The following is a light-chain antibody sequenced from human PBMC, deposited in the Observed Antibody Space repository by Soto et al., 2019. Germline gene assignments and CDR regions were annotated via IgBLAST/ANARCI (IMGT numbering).Light chain of an antibody. J-gene: IGLJ2*01. CDR2: DVS. CDR1: SSDVGGYNY. V-gene: IGLV2-14*01. Sequence: QSALTQPASVSGSPGQSITISCTGTSSDVGGYNYVSWYQQHPGKAPKLMIYDVSNRPSGVSNRFSGSKSGNTASLTISGLQAEDEADYYCSSYTSISPCVFGGGTQLTVL. CDR3: SSYTSISPCV.